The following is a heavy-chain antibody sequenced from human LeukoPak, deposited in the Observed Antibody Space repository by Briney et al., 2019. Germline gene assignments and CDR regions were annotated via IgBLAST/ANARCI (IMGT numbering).Heavy chain of an antibody. J-gene: IGHJ3*02. CDR2: ISGSGRTT. V-gene: IGHV3-23*01. CDR1: GFTFNTYA. Sequence: GGSLRLSCAAPGFTFNTYAMSWVRQAPGKGLEWVSGISGSGRTTYYADSVKGRFTISRDNSKNTLFVQMNSLRAEDTAVYYCAKDRRELDVFDIWGQGTMVTVSS. CDR3: AKDRRELDVFDI.